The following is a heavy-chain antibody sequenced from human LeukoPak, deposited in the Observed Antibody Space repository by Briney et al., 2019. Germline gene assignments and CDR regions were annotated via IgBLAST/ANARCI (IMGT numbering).Heavy chain of an antibody. Sequence: TGGSLRLSCAASGFTFSSYWMSWVRQAPGKGLEWVANIKQDGSEKYYVDSVKGRFTISRDNAKNSLYLQMNSLRAEDTAVYYCASAGRFVAARRAGLFDYWGQGTLVTDSS. CDR2: IKQDGSEK. J-gene: IGHJ4*02. CDR3: ASAGRFVAARRAGLFDY. CDR1: GFTFSSYW. D-gene: IGHD6-6*01. V-gene: IGHV3-7*01.